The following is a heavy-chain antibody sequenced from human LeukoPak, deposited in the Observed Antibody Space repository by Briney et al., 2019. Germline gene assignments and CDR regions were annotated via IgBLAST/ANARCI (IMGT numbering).Heavy chain of an antibody. V-gene: IGHV3-7*03. CDR3: ARTEGSGSIDY. D-gene: IGHD6-19*01. J-gene: IGHJ4*02. CDR1: GFTFGDYA. Sequence: GGSLRLSCTASGFTFGDYAMSWFRQAPGKGLEWVANIKQDGSEKYYVDSVKGRFTISRDNAKNSLYLQMNSLRAEDTAVYYCARTEGSGSIDYWGQGTLVTVSS. CDR2: IKQDGSEK.